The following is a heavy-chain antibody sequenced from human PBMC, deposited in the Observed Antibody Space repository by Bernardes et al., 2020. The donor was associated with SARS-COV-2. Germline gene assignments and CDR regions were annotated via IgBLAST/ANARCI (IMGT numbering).Heavy chain of an antibody. Sequence: GGSLRLSCAASGITFSSLWMHWVRQTPGKGLEWVSRTAGDGSGTTYADSVKGRFTISRDNAKNTLYLQMNSLRVEDTAVYYCAGTSVTCCDFWGQGTLVSVPS. V-gene: IGHV3-74*03. CDR3: AGTSVTCCDF. D-gene: IGHD2-2*01. CDR1: GITFSSLW. CDR2: TAGDGSGT. J-gene: IGHJ4*02.